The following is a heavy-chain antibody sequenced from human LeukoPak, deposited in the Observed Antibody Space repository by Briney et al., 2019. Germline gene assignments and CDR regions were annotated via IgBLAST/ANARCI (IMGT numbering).Heavy chain of an antibody. CDR2: IIPILGIA. V-gene: IGHV1-69*04. D-gene: IGHD2-2*01. CDR1: GGTFSSYA. CDR3: ARDDIVVVPAASMRDWFDP. Sequence: ASVTVSCKASGGTFSSYAISWVRQAPGQGLEWMGRIIPILGIANHAQKFQGRVTITADKSTSTAYMELSSLRSEDTAVYYCARDDIVVVPAASMRDWFDPWGQGALVTVSS. J-gene: IGHJ5*02.